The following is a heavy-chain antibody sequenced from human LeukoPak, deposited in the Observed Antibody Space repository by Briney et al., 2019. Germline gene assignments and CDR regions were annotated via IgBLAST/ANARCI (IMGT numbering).Heavy chain of an antibody. CDR1: GFTFSDYY. D-gene: IGHD3-10*01. J-gene: IGHJ6*03. CDR2: ISSSGSTI. CDR3: ASLPTYYYGSGSYYTTHYYYYYMDV. V-gene: IGHV3-11*01. Sequence: SGGSLRLSCAASGFTFSDYYMSWIRQAPGKGLEWVSYISSSGSTIYYADSVKGRFTISRDNAKNSLYLQMNSLRAEDTAVYYCASLPTYYYGSGSYYTTHYYYYYMDVWGKGTTVTISS.